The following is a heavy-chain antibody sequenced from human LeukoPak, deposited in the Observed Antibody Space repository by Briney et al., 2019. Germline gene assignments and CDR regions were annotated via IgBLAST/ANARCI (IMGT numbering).Heavy chain of an antibody. Sequence: KASETLSLTCTVSGYSISSGYYWGWIRQPPGKGLEWIGSIYHSGSTYYNPSLKSRVTISLDTSKSQFSLKVRYVTAADTAVYYCARGLNDSWTGENYWGQGTLVTVSS. CDR1: GYSISSGYY. J-gene: IGHJ4*02. CDR2: IYHSGST. V-gene: IGHV4-38-2*02. D-gene: IGHD3-3*01. CDR3: ARGLNDSWTGENY.